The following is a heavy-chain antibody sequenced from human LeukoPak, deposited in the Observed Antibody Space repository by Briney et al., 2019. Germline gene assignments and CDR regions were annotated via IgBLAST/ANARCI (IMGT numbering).Heavy chain of an antibody. Sequence: GGSLRLSCIASGLTFRNYAMSWVRQASAKGLEWVAGMDQGGGFIQYADSVKGLFTISRDNSKNTLHLQMSSLRAEDTAVYYCAKDYRGSGEVGETGPLDYWGQGTLVTVSS. V-gene: IGHV3-23*01. D-gene: IGHD1-26*01. J-gene: IGHJ4*02. CDR2: MDQGGGFI. CDR3: AKDYRGSGEVGETGPLDY. CDR1: GLTFRNYA.